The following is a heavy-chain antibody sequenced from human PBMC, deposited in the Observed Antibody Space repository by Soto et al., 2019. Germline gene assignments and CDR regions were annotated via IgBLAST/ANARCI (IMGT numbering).Heavy chain of an antibody. Sequence: QVQLVQSGAEVKKPGASVKVSRKASGYTFTGYYMHWVRQAPGQGLEWMGWINPNSGGTNYAQKFQGRVTMTRDTSISTAYMELSRLRSDDTAVYYCARDLYCSGGSCYGWFDPWGQGTLVTVSS. J-gene: IGHJ5*02. D-gene: IGHD2-15*01. CDR2: INPNSGGT. CDR1: GYTFTGYY. V-gene: IGHV1-2*02. CDR3: ARDLYCSGGSCYGWFDP.